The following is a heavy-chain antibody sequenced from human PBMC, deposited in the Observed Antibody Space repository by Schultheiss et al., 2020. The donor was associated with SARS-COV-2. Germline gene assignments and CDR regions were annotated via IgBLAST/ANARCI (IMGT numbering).Heavy chain of an antibody. V-gene: IGHV4-61*08. Sequence: SETLSLTCTVSGGSISSGGYYWSWIRQHPGKGLEWIGYISYSGSTKYNPSLKSQLTISVDTSKNQFSLRLSSVTAADTAVYYCARENGRIRFDPWGQGTLVTVSS. D-gene: IGHD1-1*01. CDR2: ISYSGST. CDR3: ARENGRIRFDP. J-gene: IGHJ5*02. CDR1: GGSISSGGYY.